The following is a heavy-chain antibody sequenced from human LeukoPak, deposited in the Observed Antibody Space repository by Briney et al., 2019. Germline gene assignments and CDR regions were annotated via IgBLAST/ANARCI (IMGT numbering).Heavy chain of an antibody. V-gene: IGHV3-33*06. D-gene: IGHD5-18*01. CDR3: ANDRDTAMEIEY. CDR2: VWYDGSNK. Sequence: GRSLRLSCEASGFTFINYGMHWVRRAPGKGLEGVAVVWYDGSNKYYADSVKGRFTISRDNSKNTLYLQMNSLRADDTAVYYRANDRDTAMEIEYWGQGTLVTVSS. CDR1: GFTFINYG. J-gene: IGHJ4*02.